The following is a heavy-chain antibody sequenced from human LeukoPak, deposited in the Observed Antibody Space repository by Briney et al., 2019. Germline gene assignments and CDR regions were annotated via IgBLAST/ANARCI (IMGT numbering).Heavy chain of an antibody. CDR1: GFTFSTYG. D-gene: IGHD5-24*01. CDR3: AKDRSRDGYDAFDL. Sequence: PGGSLRLSCVASGFTFSTYGIHWVRQAPGKGLEWVAFVRFDGSNKYYADSVKGRFTISRDDSKNTLYVQMNSLRAEDTAVYYCAKDRSRDGYDAFDLWGQGTMVSVSS. J-gene: IGHJ3*01. V-gene: IGHV3-30*02. CDR2: VRFDGSNK.